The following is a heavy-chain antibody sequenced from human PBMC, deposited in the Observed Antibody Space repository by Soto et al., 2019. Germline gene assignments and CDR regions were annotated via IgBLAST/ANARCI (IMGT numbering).Heavy chain of an antibody. CDR3: VSRPEGRREGFFAY. J-gene: IGHJ4*02. D-gene: IGHD3-10*01. Sequence: QVQLQESGPGLVKPSEALSLTCTVSGGPISSYYWGWIRQPPGKTLEWLGYVFYSGIPTYSPSLKSRVAISVDRPKNQVSLNLRSVSAAGTGVYYCVSRPEGRREGFFAYLGVGTLVTVSS. CDR1: GGPISSYY. V-gene: IGHV4-59*01. CDR2: VFYSGIP.